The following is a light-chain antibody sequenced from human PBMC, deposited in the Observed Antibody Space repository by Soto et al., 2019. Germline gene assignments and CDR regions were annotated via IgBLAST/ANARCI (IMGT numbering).Light chain of an antibody. J-gene: IGLJ1*01. CDR3: QSYDSSLGGNYF. CDR1: SSNIGAGYD. Sequence: QSVLSQPPSVSGAPGQRVTISCTGSSSNIGAGYDAHWFQQVPGTAPKLLIYGSTNRPSGVPDRFSGSKSGTSASLAITGLQAEDEADYYCQSYDSSLGGNYFFGTATK. CDR2: GST. V-gene: IGLV1-40*01.